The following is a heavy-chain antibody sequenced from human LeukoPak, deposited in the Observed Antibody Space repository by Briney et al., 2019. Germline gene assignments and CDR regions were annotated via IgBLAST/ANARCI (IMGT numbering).Heavy chain of an antibody. CDR1: GFTFTNFA. CDR2: IKNVGGNT. J-gene: IGHJ4*02. Sequence: PGGSLRLSCAASGFTFTNFAMSWVRQAPGKGLEWISSIKNVGGNTYYADSVKGRFTISRDNSKNTLYLQMNSLRAEDTALYFCAKRVPYSATSAYFDYWGQGTLVTVSS. V-gene: IGHV3-23*01. CDR3: AKRVPYSATSAYFDY. D-gene: IGHD1-26*01.